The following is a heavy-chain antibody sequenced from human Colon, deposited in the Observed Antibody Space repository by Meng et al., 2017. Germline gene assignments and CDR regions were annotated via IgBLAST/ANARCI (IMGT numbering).Heavy chain of an antibody. CDR3: ARTNYGDYNWFDP. V-gene: IGHV4-31*03. J-gene: IGHJ5*02. Sequence: QGHLPESGPGLVKPSQTLSLTCTVSGGSISSGGFYWSWIRQHPGKGLEWIGYIYYSGSTYYNPSLRSRVAISIDTSKNQFSLKLTSVTAADTAVYFCARTNYGDYNWFDPWGQGTLVTVSS. CDR2: IYYSGST. D-gene: IGHD4-17*01. CDR1: GGSISSGGFY.